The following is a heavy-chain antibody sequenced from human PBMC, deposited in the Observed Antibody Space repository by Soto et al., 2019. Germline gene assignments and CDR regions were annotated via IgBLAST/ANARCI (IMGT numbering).Heavy chain of an antibody. CDR1: GFTFSSYS. J-gene: IGHJ5*02. CDR2: ISISSTTI. D-gene: IGHD6-13*01. V-gene: IGHV3-48*02. CDR3: ARDNGIAGSFDP. Sequence: GGSLRLSCAASGFTFSSYSMNWVRQAPGKGLEWVSYISISSTTIFYADSVKGRFTISRDDAKNSLYLQMNSLRDEATSVYYCARDNGIAGSFDPWGQGTLVTVSS.